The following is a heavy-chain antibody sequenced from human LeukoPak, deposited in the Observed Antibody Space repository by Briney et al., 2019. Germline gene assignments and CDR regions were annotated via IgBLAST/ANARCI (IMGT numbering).Heavy chain of an antibody. Sequence: SETLSLTCTVSGGAISSYYWNWIRQPPGKGLEWVGHISYSGGTKYNPSLQSRVTISIDTSKNQFSLNLSSVTAADTAVYYCARRVIMSATGVPDTWLDPWGQGILVTVSS. V-gene: IGHV4-59*08. J-gene: IGHJ5*02. CDR3: ARRVIMSATGVPDTWLDP. CDR2: ISYSGGT. D-gene: IGHD2-8*02. CDR1: GGAISSYY.